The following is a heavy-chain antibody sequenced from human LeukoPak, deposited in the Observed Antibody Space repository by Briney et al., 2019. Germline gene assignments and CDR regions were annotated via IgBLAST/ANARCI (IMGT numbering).Heavy chain of an antibody. Sequence: PSQTLSLTCTVSGGSISSGGCYWCWIRQHPGKGLEWIGYIYYSGSTYYNPSLKSRVTISVDTSKNQFSLKLSSVTAADAAVYYCARVPYDFWSGSIDYWGQGTLVTVSS. D-gene: IGHD3-3*01. J-gene: IGHJ4*02. CDR2: IYYSGST. V-gene: IGHV4-31*03. CDR1: GGSISSGGCY. CDR3: ARVPYDFWSGSIDY.